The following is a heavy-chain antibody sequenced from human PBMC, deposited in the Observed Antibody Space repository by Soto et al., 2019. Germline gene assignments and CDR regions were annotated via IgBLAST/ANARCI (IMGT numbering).Heavy chain of an antibody. CDR3: ARGVIQQLPFFDY. J-gene: IGHJ4*02. V-gene: IGHV1-3*01. CDR1: GYTFTTYA. Sequence: ASVKVSCKASGYTFTTYAMHWVREAPGQRLEWMGWINAGNGNTKYSQKFPGRVTITRDTSASTAYMELSSLRSEDTAVYYCARGVIQQLPFFDYWGQGTQVTVSS. CDR2: INAGNGNT. D-gene: IGHD6-13*01.